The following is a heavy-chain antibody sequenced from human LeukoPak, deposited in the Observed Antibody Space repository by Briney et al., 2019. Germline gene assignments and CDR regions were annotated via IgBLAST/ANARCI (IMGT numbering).Heavy chain of an antibody. CDR3: ARGGGYSSSRTDYFDY. CDR1: GGSTSSYY. V-gene: IGHV4-4*09. CDR2: IYTSGST. J-gene: IGHJ4*02. Sequence: SETLSLTCTVSGGSTSSYYWSWIRQPPGKGLEWIGYIYTSGSTNYNPSLKSRVTISVDTSKNQFSLKLSSVTAADTAVYCCARGGGYSSSRTDYFDYWGQGTLVTVSS. D-gene: IGHD6-13*01.